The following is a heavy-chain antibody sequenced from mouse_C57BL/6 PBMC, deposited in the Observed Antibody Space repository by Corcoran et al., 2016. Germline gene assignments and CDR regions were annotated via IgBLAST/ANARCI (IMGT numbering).Heavy chain of an antibody. Sequence: QVQLQQSGPELVKPGASVKLSCKASGYTFTSYDINWVKQRPGQGLEWIGWIYPRDGSTKYNEKFKGKATLTVDTSSSTAYMELHSLTSEDSAVYFCARRGGSSPFAYWGQGTLVTVSA. D-gene: IGHD1-1*01. V-gene: IGHV1-85*01. J-gene: IGHJ3*01. CDR2: IYPRDGST. CDR1: GYTFTSYD. CDR3: ARRGGSSPFAY.